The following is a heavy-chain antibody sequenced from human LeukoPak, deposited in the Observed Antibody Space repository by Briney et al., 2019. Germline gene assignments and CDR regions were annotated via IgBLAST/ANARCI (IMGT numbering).Heavy chain of an antibody. V-gene: IGHV3-15*01. CDR3: TTTTGGWLRDY. J-gene: IGHJ4*02. Sequence: PGGSLRLSCAASGFTFSNAWMSWVRQAPGKELEWVGRIKSKTDGGTTDYAAPVKGRFTISRDDSKNTLYLQMNSLKTEDTAVYYCTTTTGGWLRDYWGQGTLVTVSS. CDR1: GFTFSNAW. CDR2: IKSKTDGGTT. D-gene: IGHD5-12*01.